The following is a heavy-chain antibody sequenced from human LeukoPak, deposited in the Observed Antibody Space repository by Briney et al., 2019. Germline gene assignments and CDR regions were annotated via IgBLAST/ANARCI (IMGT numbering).Heavy chain of an antibody. J-gene: IGHJ5*02. Sequence: ASVKVSCKASGYTFTSDDINWVRQATGQGLEWMGWINPNSGNTGYAQKFQGRVTMTRNTSISTAYMELSSLRSEDTAVYYCARAVYYYDSSGYYSDTFDPWGQGTLVTASS. CDR3: ARAVYYYDSSGYYSDTFDP. CDR2: INPNSGNT. D-gene: IGHD3-22*01. CDR1: GYTFTSDD. V-gene: IGHV1-8*01.